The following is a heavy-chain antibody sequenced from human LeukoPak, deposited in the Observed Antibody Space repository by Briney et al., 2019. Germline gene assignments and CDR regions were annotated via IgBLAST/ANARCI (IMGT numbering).Heavy chain of an antibody. D-gene: IGHD3-16*01. J-gene: IGHJ6*02. CDR2: IYSGGST. V-gene: IGHV3-66*02. CDR1: GFTVSSNY. Sequence: GGSLRLSCAASGFTVSSNYMSWVRQAPGKGLEWVSVIYSGGSTYYADSVKGRFTISRDNSKNTLYLQMNSLRAEDTAVYYCARDRSNALYYYYGMDVRGQGTTVTVSS. CDR3: ARDRSNALYYYYGMDV.